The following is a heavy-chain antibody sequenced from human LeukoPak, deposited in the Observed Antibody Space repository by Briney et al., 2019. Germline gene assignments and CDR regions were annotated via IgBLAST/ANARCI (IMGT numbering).Heavy chain of an antibody. D-gene: IGHD2-2*01. CDR1: GFTFSSYS. V-gene: IGHV3-21*01. J-gene: IGHJ4*02. CDR2: ISDDSNYI. Sequence: PGGSLRLSCAASGFTFSSYSMSWVRQAPGKGLEGVSSISDDSNYIYYADSVEGRFTISRDNAKNSLYLQMNSLRAEDTAVYYCANHLACGSTSCPPFDYWGQGTLVTVSS. CDR3: ANHLACGSTSCPPFDY.